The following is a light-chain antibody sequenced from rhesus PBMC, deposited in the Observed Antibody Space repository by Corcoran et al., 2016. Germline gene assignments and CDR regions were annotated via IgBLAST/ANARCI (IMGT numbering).Light chain of an antibody. CDR1: QGISSW. V-gene: IGKV1-33*02. CDR2: AAS. CDR3: QQHTSYPYS. Sequence: DIQMTQSPSSLSASVGDRVTITCQASQGISSWLAWYQQKPGKAPKLLINAASSLQSGVPSRFSGSGYGTVFTLPISSLRPKDFATYNLQQHTSYPYSFGRGTKVELK. J-gene: IGKJ2*01.